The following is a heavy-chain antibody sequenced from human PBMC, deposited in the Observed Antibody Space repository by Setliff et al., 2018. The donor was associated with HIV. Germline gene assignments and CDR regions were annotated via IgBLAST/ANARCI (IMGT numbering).Heavy chain of an antibody. V-gene: IGHV4-59*01. D-gene: IGHD7-27*01. CDR1: GDSISSYY. CDR2: IYYSGST. J-gene: IGHJ4*02. CDR3: ARQVGNKVLFDS. Sequence: SETLSLTCTVSGDSISSYYWSWIRQPPGKGLEWIGYIYYSGSTNYNPSLKSRVTISVDTSKNQLSLKLSPVTAADTAVYYCARQVGNKVLFDSWGQGTLVTVSA.